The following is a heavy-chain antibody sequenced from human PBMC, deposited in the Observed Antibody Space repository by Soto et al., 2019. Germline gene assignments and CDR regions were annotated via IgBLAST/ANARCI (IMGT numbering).Heavy chain of an antibody. Sequence: QVQLVESGGGVVQPGRSLRLSCAASGFTFSSYAMHWVRQAPGKGLEGVAVISYDGSNKYSADSVKGRFSISRDNSKNTLYLQMNSMRAEDTAVYYCARHKRDLRFLEWSYYFDYWGQGTLVTVSS. CDR1: GFTFSSYA. J-gene: IGHJ4*02. CDR3: ARHKRDLRFLEWSYYFDY. V-gene: IGHV3-30-3*01. D-gene: IGHD3-3*01. CDR2: ISYDGSNK.